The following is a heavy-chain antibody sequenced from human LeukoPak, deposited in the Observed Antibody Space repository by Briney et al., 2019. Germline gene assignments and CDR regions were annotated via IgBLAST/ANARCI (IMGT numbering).Heavy chain of an antibody. Sequence: GGSLRLSCAPSGFTLSRYWMSWVRQAPGKRLEWVANIKQDGSDKYYVDSVKGRLTISRDNAKNSLYLQMNSLRAEDTAVYYCARSLGYCSAGSCFPFDFWGQGTLVTVSS. D-gene: IGHD2-15*01. V-gene: IGHV3-7*05. J-gene: IGHJ4*02. CDR2: IKQDGSDK. CDR1: GFTLSRYW. CDR3: ARSLGYCSAGSCFPFDF.